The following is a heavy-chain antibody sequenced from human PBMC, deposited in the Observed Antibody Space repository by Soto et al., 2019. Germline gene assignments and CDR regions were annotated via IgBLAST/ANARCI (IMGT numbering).Heavy chain of an antibody. CDR1: GFTFSSYA. V-gene: IGHV3-30-3*01. CDR3: ARGFRALLTGAY. Sequence: QVQLVESGGGVVQPGRSLRLSCAASGFTFSSYAMHWVCQAPGKGLEWVAVISYDGSNKYYADSVKGRFTISRDNSKNTLYLQMNSLRAEDTAVYYCARGFRALLTGAYWGQGTLVTVSS. CDR2: ISYDGSNK. D-gene: IGHD3-9*01. J-gene: IGHJ4*02.